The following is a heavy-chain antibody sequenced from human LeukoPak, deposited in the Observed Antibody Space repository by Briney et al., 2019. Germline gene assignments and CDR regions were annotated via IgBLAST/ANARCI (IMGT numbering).Heavy chain of an antibody. D-gene: IGHD3-9*01. V-gene: IGHV3-66*02. J-gene: IGHJ4*02. CDR2: IYSGGST. CDR3: ARGVLTGHYKREPKYYFDY. Sequence: PGGSLRLSCAASGFTVSSNYMSWVRQAPGKGLEWVSVIYSGGSTYYADSVKGRFTISRDNSKNTLYLQMNSLRAEDTAVYYCARGVLTGHYKREPKYYFDYWGQGTLVTVSS. CDR1: GFTVSSNY.